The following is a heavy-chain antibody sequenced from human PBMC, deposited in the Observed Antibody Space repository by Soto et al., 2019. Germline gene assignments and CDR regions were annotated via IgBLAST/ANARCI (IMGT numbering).Heavy chain of an antibody. V-gene: IGHV1-3*05. Sequence: QVQLVQSGAEEKKPGASVKVSCKASGYTFTSYAMHWVRQAPGQRLEWMGWINAGNGNTKYSQKFQGRVTITRDTAAGTAYMALSSLRSEDTAVYYCARDLDTAMARVPLNYYYGMDVWGQGTTVTVSS. CDR2: INAGNGNT. CDR3: ARDLDTAMARVPLNYYYGMDV. CDR1: GYTFTSYA. J-gene: IGHJ6*02. D-gene: IGHD5-18*01.